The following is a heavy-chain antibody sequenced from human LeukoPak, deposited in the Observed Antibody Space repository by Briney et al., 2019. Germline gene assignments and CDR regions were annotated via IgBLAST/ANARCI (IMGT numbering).Heavy chain of an antibody. J-gene: IGHJ6*02. CDR3: AKDRDTAVVYFYYGMDV. V-gene: IGHV3-30*18. D-gene: IGHD5-18*01. CDR1: EFTFGAYG. Sequence: GGSPRLSCAASEFTFGAYGLHWVRQAPGKGLELVAIISYDGSKKFYADSVKGRFTISRDNSKNMLYLQMSSLTIEDTAVYYCAKDRDTAVVYFYYGMDVWGQGTTVIVSS. CDR2: ISYDGSKK.